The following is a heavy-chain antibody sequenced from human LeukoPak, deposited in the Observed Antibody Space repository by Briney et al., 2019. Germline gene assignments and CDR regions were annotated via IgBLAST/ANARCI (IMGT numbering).Heavy chain of an antibody. CDR2: ISSSGSTM. Sequence: GGSLRLSCAASGFIFSDYYMSWIRQAPGKGLEWVSYISSSGSTMYYTDSVKGRFTISRDNAKDSLYLQMNSLRAEDTCVYYCARSLRGIFDYWGQGTLVTVSS. D-gene: IGHD4-17*01. J-gene: IGHJ4*02. V-gene: IGHV3-11*04. CDR3: ARSLRGIFDY. CDR1: GFIFSDYY.